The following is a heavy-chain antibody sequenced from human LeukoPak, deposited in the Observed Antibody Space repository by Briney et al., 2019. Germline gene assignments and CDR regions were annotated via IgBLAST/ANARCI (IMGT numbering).Heavy chain of an antibody. CDR2: ISSSDGNT. J-gene: IGHJ4*02. Sequence: PGGSPRLSCAASGFTFSSYAMSWVRQAPGMGLEWVSTISSSDGNTFYADSVKGRFTISRDNSKNTLYLQMNSLRAEDTAVYYCVSGVVIIKGSDCWGQGTLVTVSS. CDR1: GFTFSSYA. V-gene: IGHV3-23*01. D-gene: IGHD3-3*01. CDR3: VSGVVIIKGSDC.